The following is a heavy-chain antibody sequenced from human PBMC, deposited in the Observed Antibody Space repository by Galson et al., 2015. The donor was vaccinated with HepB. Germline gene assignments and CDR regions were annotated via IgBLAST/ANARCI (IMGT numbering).Heavy chain of an antibody. CDR3: ARDPVAGMPGYYYYGMDV. Sequence: SLRLSCAASGFTFSDYYMSWIRQAPGKGLEWVSYISSSSSYTNYADSVKGRFTISRDNAKNSLYLQMNSLRAEDTAVYYCARDPVAGMPGYYYYGMDVWGQGTTVTVSS. CDR1: GFTFSDYY. CDR2: ISSSSSYT. J-gene: IGHJ6*02. V-gene: IGHV3-11*05. D-gene: IGHD6-19*01.